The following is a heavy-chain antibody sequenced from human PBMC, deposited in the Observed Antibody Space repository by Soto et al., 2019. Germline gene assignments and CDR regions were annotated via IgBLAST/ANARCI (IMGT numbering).Heavy chain of an antibody. CDR3: ARARRALEV. J-gene: IGHJ6*02. CDR1: GGSFSGYY. V-gene: IGHV4-34*01. Sequence: QVQLQQWGAGLLKPSETLSLTCAVYGGSFSGYYWSWIRQPPGKGLEWIGEINHSGSTNYNPSLKSRVTISVNTSKNQVSLKLGSVTAADTAVFYCARARRALEVLGQGTTVTVSS. CDR2: INHSGST.